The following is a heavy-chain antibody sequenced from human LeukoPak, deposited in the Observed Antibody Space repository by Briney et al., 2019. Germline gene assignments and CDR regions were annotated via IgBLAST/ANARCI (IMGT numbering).Heavy chain of an antibody. V-gene: IGHV4-4*02. D-gene: IGHD1-26*01. J-gene: IGHJ4*02. CDR3: SRESGAFWPFGY. CDR1: GGSISSTNW. Sequence: PSGTLSLTCGVSGGSISSTNWWSWVRQPPGQGLEGVGEILLTGRTNYNPSPNGRVTMSLDESNNQLSLNLTSVTAADTAIYYCSRESGAFWPFGYWGQGTLVIVPS. CDR2: ILLTGRT.